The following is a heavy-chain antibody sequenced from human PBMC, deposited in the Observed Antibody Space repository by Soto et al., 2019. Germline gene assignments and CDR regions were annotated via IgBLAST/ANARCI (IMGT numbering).Heavy chain of an antibody. J-gene: IGHJ4*02. Sequence: QVQLVESVGGVVQPGRSLRLSCAASGFTFSSYGMHWVRQAPGKGLEWVAVISYDGSNKYYADSVKGRFTISRDNSKNTLYLQMNSLRPEDTAVYYCAKDLAASPTDFDYWGQGTLVTVSS. CDR1: GFTFSSYG. V-gene: IGHV3-30*18. CDR3: AKDLAASPTDFDY. D-gene: IGHD6-25*01. CDR2: ISYDGSNK.